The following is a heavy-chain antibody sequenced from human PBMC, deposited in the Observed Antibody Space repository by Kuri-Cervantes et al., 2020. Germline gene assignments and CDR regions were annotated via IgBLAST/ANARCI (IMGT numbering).Heavy chain of an antibody. Sequence: ASVKVSCKASGYTFTSYGISWVRQAPGQGLEWMGWISAYNGNTNYAQKLQGRVTMTTDTSTSTAYMELRSLRSDDTAVYYCARGVHDYSPGHYYYYMDVWGKGTTVTVSS. J-gene: IGHJ6*03. CDR2: ISAYNGNT. V-gene: IGHV1-18*01. CDR1: GYTFTSYG. D-gene: IGHD4-11*01. CDR3: ARGVHDYSPGHYYYYMDV.